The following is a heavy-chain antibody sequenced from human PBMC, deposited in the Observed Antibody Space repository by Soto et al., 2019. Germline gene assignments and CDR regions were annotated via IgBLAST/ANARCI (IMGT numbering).Heavy chain of an antibody. CDR3: ARDLSEYSSSYLDY. V-gene: IGHV1-69*13. CDR1: GGTFSSYA. D-gene: IGHD6-6*01. Sequence: SVKVSCKASGGTFSSYAVSWVRQAPGQGLEWMGGIIPIFGTANYAQKFQGRVTITADESTSTAYMELSSLRSEDTAVYYCARDLSEYSSSYLDYWGQGTLVTVS. CDR2: IIPIFGTA. J-gene: IGHJ4*02.